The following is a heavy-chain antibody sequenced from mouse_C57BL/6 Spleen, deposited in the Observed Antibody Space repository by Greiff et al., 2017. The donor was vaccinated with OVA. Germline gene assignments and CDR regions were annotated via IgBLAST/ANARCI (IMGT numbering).Heavy chain of an antibody. CDR2: IDPNSGGT. V-gene: IGHV1-72*01. CDR3: AFPYYGTNYYAMDY. D-gene: IGHD1-1*01. Sequence: VQLQQSGAELVKPGASVKLSCKASGYTFTSYWMHWVKQRPGRGLEWIGRIDPNSGGTKYNEKFKSKATLTVDKPSSTAYMQLSSLTSEDSAVYYCAFPYYGTNYYAMDYWGQGTSVTVSS. CDR1: GYTFTSYW. J-gene: IGHJ4*01.